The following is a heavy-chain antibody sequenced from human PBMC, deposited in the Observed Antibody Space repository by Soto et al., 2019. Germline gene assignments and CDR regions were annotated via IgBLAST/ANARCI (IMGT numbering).Heavy chain of an antibody. V-gene: IGHV4-59*01. CDR3: ARDYGYSYGAYYYYYGMDV. CDR1: GGSISSYY. J-gene: IGHJ6*02. Sequence: SETLSLTCTVSGGSISSYYWSWILQPPGKGLEWIGYIYYSGSTNYNPSLKSRVTISVDTSKNQFSLKLSSVTAADTAVYYCARDYGYSYGAYYYYYGMDVWGQGTTVTVSS. CDR2: IYYSGST. D-gene: IGHD5-18*01.